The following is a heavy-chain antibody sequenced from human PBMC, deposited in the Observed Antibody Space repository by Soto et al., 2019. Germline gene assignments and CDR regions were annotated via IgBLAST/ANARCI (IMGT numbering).Heavy chain of an antibody. Sequence: QVQLQESGPGLVKPSQTLSLTCTVSGGSISSVGYYWSWIRQHPGKGLEWIGNIYYSGSTYYNPSLKRRVTISVDTSKNQFSLKLSSVTAADTAVYYCARSPEATVTAFDYWGQGTLVTVSS. CDR1: GGSISSVGYY. CDR2: IYYSGST. CDR3: ARSPEATVTAFDY. D-gene: IGHD4-17*01. V-gene: IGHV4-31*03. J-gene: IGHJ4*02.